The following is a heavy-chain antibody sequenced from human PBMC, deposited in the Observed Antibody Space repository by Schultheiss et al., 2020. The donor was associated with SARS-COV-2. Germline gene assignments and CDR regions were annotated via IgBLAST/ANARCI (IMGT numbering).Heavy chain of an antibody. CDR1: GFTFSSYA. Sequence: GGSLRLSCAASGFTFSSYAMSWVRKAPGKGLEWVSAISGSGGSTYNADSVKGRFTISRDNSKNTLYLQINSLRAEDTDVYYCARDNWGRPDAAVFDFLGQGALITVSS. V-gene: IGHV3-23*01. J-gene: IGHJ4*02. CDR3: ARDNWGRPDAAVFDF. CDR2: ISGSGGST. D-gene: IGHD7-27*01.